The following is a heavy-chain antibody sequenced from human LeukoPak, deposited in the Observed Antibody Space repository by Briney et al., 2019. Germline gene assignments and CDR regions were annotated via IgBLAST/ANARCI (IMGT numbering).Heavy chain of an antibody. V-gene: IGHV1-69*04. J-gene: IGHJ4*02. Sequence: SVKVSCKASGGTFSSYAISWVRQAPGQGLEWMGRIIPILGIANYAQKFQGRVTITADKSTSTAYMELSSLRSEDTAVYYCAREEELGSGITTFGVAQGYFDYWGQGTLVTVSS. CDR3: AREEELGSGITTFGVAQGYFDY. CDR2: IIPILGIA. D-gene: IGHD3-3*01. CDR1: GGTFSSYA.